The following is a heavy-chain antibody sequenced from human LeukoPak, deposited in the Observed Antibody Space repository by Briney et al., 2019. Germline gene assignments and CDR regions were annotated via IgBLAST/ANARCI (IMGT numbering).Heavy chain of an antibody. J-gene: IGHJ6*03. CDR3: ASTGVDSSGWLYYYYYMDV. V-gene: IGHV1-2*02. CDR2: INPNSGGT. CDR1: GYTFTGYY. Sequence: GASVKVSCKASGYTFTGYYMHWVRQAPGQGLEWMGWINPNSGGTNYAQKFQGRVTMTRDTSISTAYMELSRLRSDDTAVYYCASTGVDSSGWLYYYYYMDVWGKGTTVTVSS. D-gene: IGHD6-19*01.